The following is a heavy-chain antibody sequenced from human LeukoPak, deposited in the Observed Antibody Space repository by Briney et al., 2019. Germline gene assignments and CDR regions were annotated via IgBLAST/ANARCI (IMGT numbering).Heavy chain of an antibody. J-gene: IGHJ5*02. V-gene: IGHV1-69*02. CDR3: VVSHRCVVVAATEIHWFDP. CDR2: AIA. D-gene: IGHD2-15*01. Sequence: AIANYPQKFQGRFTITADKSTSTAYMELSSLRSEDTAVYYCVVSHRCVVVAATEIHWFDPWGQGTLVAVSS.